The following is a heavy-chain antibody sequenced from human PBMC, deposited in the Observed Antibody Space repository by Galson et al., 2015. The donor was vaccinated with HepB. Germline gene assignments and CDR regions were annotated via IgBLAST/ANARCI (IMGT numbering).Heavy chain of an antibody. V-gene: IGHV1-2*02. CDR3: ARDDSRVTMIVGNAFEI. Sequence: SVKVSCKASGYTFTGYYMHWVRQAPGQGLEWMGWINPNSGGTNYAQKFQGRVTMTRDTSISTAYMELSRLRSDDTAVYYCARDDSRVTMIVGNAFEIWGQGTMVTVSS. CDR2: INPNSGGT. CDR1: GYTFTGYY. J-gene: IGHJ3*02. D-gene: IGHD3-22*01.